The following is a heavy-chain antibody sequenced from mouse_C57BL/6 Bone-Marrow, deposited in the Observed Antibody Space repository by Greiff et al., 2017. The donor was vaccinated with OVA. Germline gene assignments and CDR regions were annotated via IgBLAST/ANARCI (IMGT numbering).Heavy chain of an antibody. CDR1: GFNIKDDY. J-gene: IGHJ3*01. Sequence: VQLQQSGAELVRPGASVKLSCTASGFNIKDDYMHWVKQRPEQGLEWIGWIDPENGDTEYASKFQGKATITADTSSNTAYLQLSSLTSEDTAVYYCTHLPRFAYWGQGTLVTVSA. CDR3: THLPRFAY. D-gene: IGHD2-1*01. CDR2: IDPENGDT. V-gene: IGHV14-4*01.